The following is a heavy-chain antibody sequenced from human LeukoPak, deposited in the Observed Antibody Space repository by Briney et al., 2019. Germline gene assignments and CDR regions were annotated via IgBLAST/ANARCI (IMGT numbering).Heavy chain of an antibody. V-gene: IGHV4-34*01. D-gene: IGHD6-6*01. CDR2: INHSGST. J-gene: IGHJ5*02. CDR3: ARVVLRIAARYRSWFDP. Sequence: SETLSLTCAVYGGSFSGYYWSWIRQPPGKGLEWIGEINHSGSTNYNPSLKSRVTISVDTSKNQFSLKLSSVTAADTAVYYCARVVLRIAARYRSWFDPWGQGTLVTVSS. CDR1: GGSFSGYY.